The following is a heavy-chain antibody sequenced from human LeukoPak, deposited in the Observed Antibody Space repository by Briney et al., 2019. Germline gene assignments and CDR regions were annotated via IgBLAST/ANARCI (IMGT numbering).Heavy chain of an antibody. CDR1: GFTFSSYS. Sequence: SGGSLRLSCAASGFTFSSYSMNWVRQAPGKGLEWVSYISSSSSTIYYADSVKGRFTISRDNAKNSLYLQMNSLRAEDTAVYHCARDRGLGTEPPRVVVTANLDHWGQGTLVTVSS. J-gene: IGHJ4*02. V-gene: IGHV3-48*04. D-gene: IGHD2-21*02. CDR3: ARDRGLGTEPPRVVVTANLDH. CDR2: ISSSSSTI.